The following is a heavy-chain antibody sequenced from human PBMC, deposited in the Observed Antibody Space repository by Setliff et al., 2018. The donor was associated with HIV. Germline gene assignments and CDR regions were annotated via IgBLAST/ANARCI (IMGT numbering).Heavy chain of an antibody. CDR2: LYSSGRT. CDR3: AGSYGSSWFGPFDY. J-gene: IGHJ4*02. Sequence: PSETLSLTCSVSGASISSSSYSWGWIRQPPGKGLEWIGSLYSSGRTYYKSSLKSRVTISVDTSRNQISLRLDSLTAADTAIYYCAGSYGSSWFGPFDYWGQGTLVTVSS. V-gene: IGHV4-39*01. D-gene: IGHD6-13*01. CDR1: GASISSSSYS.